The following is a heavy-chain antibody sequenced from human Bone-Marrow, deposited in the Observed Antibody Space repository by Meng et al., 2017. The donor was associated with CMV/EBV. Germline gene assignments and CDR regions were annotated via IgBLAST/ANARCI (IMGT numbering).Heavy chain of an antibody. Sequence: ASVKVSCKASGYTFTSHGINWVRQAPGQGLEWMGWISGDIGNTDYAQKFQGRVTVTTDTSTSTAYMELRSLRFDYTAVYYCVRDTSLRVSGWYPGGYWAQGTLVTFPS. D-gene: IGHD6-19*01. CDR3: VRDTSLRVSGWYPGGY. CDR2: ISGDIGNT. V-gene: IGHV1-18*01. CDR1: GYTFTSHG. J-gene: IGHJ4*02.